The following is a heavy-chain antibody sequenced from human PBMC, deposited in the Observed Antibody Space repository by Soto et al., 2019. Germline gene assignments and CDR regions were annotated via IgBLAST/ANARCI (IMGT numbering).Heavy chain of an antibody. J-gene: IGHJ5*02. D-gene: IGHD3-16*01. Sequence: PSETLSLTSTPSGDAIISSAFYWDWDRQTPGKGLEWIGSIFYRGSSYYNPSLKSRVTMSVDTSKNQFSLRLRSVTAADAALYFCARHCLALRKNNWFDPWGQGIMVTVSS. CDR1: GDAIISSAFY. V-gene: IGHV4-39*01. CDR3: ARHCLALRKNNWFDP. CDR2: IFYRGSS.